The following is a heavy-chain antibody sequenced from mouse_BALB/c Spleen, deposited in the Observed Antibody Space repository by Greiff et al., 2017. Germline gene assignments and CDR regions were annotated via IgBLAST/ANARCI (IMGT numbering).Heavy chain of an antibody. CDR2: ISSGGST. Sequence: EVQRVESGGGLVKPGGSLKLSCAASGFTFSSYAMSWVRQTPEKRLEWVASISSGGSTYYPDSVKGRFTISRDNARNILYLQMSSLRSEDTAMYYCARGNYGYGYWGQGTTLTVSS. CDR1: GFTFSSYA. J-gene: IGHJ2*01. CDR3: ARGNYGYGY. D-gene: IGHD1-2*01. V-gene: IGHV5-6-5*01.